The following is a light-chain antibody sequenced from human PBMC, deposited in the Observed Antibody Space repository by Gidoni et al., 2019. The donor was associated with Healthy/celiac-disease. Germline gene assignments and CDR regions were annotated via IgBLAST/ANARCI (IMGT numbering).Light chain of an antibody. V-gene: IGLV3-1*01. Sequence: SYELTQPPSVSVSPGQTASITCSGDKLGDKYACWYQQKPGQSPVLVIYQDSKRPSGIPERFSGSNSGNPATLTIGGTQAMDEADYYCQAWDSSTVVFGGGTKLTVL. CDR2: QDS. CDR1: KLGDKY. CDR3: QAWDSSTVV. J-gene: IGLJ2*01.